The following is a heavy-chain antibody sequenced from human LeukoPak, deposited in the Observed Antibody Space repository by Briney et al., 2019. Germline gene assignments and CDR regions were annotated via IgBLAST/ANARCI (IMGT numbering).Heavy chain of an antibody. V-gene: IGHV1-2*02. D-gene: IGHD4-17*01. Sequence: GASVQVSCKASRYTFTGYYMHWLRQAPAQGLEWMGWINPNSGGTNYPQKLQGRVTMTRDKSISTAYMELSRLRSDDTAVYYCARDDHGDYDDGFDIWGQGTMVTVSS. CDR3: ARDDHGDYDDGFDI. CDR1: RYTFTGYY. CDR2: INPNSGGT. J-gene: IGHJ3*02.